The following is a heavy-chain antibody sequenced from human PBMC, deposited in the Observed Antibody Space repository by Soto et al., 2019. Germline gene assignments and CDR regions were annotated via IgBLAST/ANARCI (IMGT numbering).Heavy chain of an antibody. D-gene: IGHD3-10*01. CDR1: GGSISGYY. V-gene: IGHV4-59*01. Sequence: PSETLSLTCTVSGGSISGYYWSWIRQPPGKGLEWIGYIYYSGTTSYNPSLNSRVTMSVDTSKNQFSLKVNSVTAADTAVYYCARESYYGSGATVVAYWGEGPLVP. CDR3: ARESYYGSGATVVAY. CDR2: IYYSGTT. J-gene: IGHJ4*02.